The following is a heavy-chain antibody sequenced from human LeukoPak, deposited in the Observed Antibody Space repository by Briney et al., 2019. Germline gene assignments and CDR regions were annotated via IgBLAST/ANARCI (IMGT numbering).Heavy chain of an antibody. D-gene: IGHD3-10*01. CDR1: GFTFSSYG. CDR3: APGLMDV. Sequence: GGTLRLSCAASGFTFSSYGMSWVRQAPGKGLEWVSSISRNVSSTYYADSVKGRFTISRDNYKNTLYLQMNSLRAEDTAVYYCAPGLMDVWGKGTTVTISS. CDR2: ISRNVSST. J-gene: IGHJ6*03. V-gene: IGHV3-23*01.